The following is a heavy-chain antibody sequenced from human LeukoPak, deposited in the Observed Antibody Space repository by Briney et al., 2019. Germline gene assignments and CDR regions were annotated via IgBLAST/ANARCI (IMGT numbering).Heavy chain of an antibody. V-gene: IGHV3-23*01. CDR3: AKESPYYSDRDYYFDH. J-gene: IGHJ4*02. D-gene: IGHD3-22*01. Sequence: GGSLRLSCAASGFTFSRNAMSWVRQAPGKGLEWVSAISASGDRTYYADSVKGRFTISRDNSRNPLYLQMNSLRAEDTAVYYCAKESPYYSDRDYYFDHWGQGTLVTVSS. CDR1: GFTFSRNA. CDR2: ISASGDRT.